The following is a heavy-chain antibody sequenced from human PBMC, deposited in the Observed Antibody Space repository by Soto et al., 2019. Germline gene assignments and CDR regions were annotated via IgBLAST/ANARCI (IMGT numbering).Heavy chain of an antibody. CDR3: ARVYSGSYSDS. D-gene: IGHD1-26*01. J-gene: IGHJ4*02. CDR2: IFHSGST. Sequence: SVTLSLTCAVSGASIRSNNWWSWVRQPPGKGLEWIGEIFHSGSTNYNPSLKTRLTISVDKSKNQFSLKLSSVTAADTAVYYCARVYSGSYSDSWGRGTLVTVSS. V-gene: IGHV4-4*02. CDR1: GASIRSNNW.